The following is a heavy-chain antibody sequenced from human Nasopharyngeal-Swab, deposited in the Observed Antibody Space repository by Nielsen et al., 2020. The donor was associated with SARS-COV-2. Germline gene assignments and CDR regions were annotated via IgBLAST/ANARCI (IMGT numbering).Heavy chain of an antibody. CDR2: IVPILGIA. J-gene: IGHJ6*02. Sequence: SVQISCKASGGTFSSYAISWVRQAPRQGLEWMGRIVPILGIATYAQKFQGRVTITADKSTSKAYMELSSLRSEDTAVYYCAREYCSGGSCYGNYGMDVWGQGTTVTVSS. V-gene: IGHV1-69*04. D-gene: IGHD2-15*01. CDR3: AREYCSGGSCYGNYGMDV. CDR1: GGTFSSYA.